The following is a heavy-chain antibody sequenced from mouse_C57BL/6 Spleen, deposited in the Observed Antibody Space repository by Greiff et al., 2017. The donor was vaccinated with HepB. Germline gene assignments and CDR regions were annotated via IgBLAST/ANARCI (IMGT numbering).Heavy chain of an antibody. CDR2: INPSNGGT. CDR3: ARPNPMDYYGSSYRYFDV. D-gene: IGHD1-1*01. V-gene: IGHV1-53*01. J-gene: IGHJ1*03. Sequence: QVQLQQPGTELVKPGASVKLSCKASGYTFTSYWMHWVKQRPGQGLEWIGNINPSNGGTNYNEKFKSKATLTVDKSSSTAYMQLSSLTSEDSAVYYCARPNPMDYYGSSYRYFDVWGTGTTVTVSS. CDR1: GYTFTSYW.